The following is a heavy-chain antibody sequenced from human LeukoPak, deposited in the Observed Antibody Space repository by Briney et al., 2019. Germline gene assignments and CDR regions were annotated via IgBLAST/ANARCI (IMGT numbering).Heavy chain of an antibody. V-gene: IGHV4-39*01. J-gene: IGHJ6*03. CDR3: ARQVSDSFYYYIDV. CDR2: IYYSGTT. Sequence: SETLSLTCSVSGGSISSSGYYWNWIRQPPGKGLEWIGSIYYSGTTYYNLSLKSRVTISEDTSKNRFSLMLTSVTAADTAVYYCARQVSDSFYYYIDVWGEGTTVIVSS. D-gene: IGHD2-15*01. CDR1: GGSISSSGYY.